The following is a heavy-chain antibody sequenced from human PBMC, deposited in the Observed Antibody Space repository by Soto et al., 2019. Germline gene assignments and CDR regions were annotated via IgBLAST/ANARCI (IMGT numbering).Heavy chain of an antibody. D-gene: IGHD3-9*01. CDR3: ARDGADYEILTGYYDYYYHGMDV. CDR2: FSTSSSAI. J-gene: IGHJ6*02. V-gene: IGHV3-21*06. CDR1: GFAFRRYG. Sequence: PGGSLRLSRVAPGFAFRRYGMKWVRQPPGKGLEWVSSFSTSSSAIYYTDSVKGRFTISRVNARNSLYLQMKSLRAEDTAVYFCARDGADYEILTGYYDYYYHGMDVGGQGTTVTVSS.